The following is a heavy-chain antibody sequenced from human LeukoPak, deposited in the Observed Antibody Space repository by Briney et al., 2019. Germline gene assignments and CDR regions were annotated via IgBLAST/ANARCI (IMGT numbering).Heavy chain of an antibody. CDR2: ISNSDDTR. D-gene: IGHD2/OR15-2a*01. J-gene: IGHJ3*01. Sequence: GGSLRLSCAASGYTFTSYSMSWVRQAPGKGLEWVSFISNSDDTRYYADSVRGRFTISRDDAKNSLYLQMSSLRDGDTAVYYCVRGYYSNSFDFWGQGTVVTASS. CDR3: VRGYYSNSFDF. V-gene: IGHV3-48*02. CDR1: GYTFTSYS.